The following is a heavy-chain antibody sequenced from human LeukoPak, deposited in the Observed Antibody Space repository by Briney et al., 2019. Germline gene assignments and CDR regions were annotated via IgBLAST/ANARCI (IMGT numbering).Heavy chain of an antibody. CDR1: GGSISSYY. CDR2: IYYSGST. CDR3: ARVVATRYYYYMDV. J-gene: IGHJ6*03. Sequence: SETLSLTCTVSGGSISSYYWSWIRQPPGKGLEWIGYIYYSGSTNYNPSLKSRVTISVDTSKNQFSLKLSSVTAADTAVYYCARVVATRYYYYMDVWGKGTTVTISS. V-gene: IGHV4-59*12. D-gene: IGHD5-12*01.